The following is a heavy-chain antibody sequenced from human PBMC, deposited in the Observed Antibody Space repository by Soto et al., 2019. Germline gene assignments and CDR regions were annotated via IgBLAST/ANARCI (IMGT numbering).Heavy chain of an antibody. CDR3: ARVYCTNGVCSWFDP. V-gene: IGHV1-2*02. CDR2: INPNSGGT. CDR1: GYTFTGYY. D-gene: IGHD2-8*01. Sequence: ASVKVSCKASGYTFTGYYMHWVRQAPGQGLEWMGWINPNSGGTNYAQKFQGRVTMTRDTSISTAYMELSRLRSDDTAVYYCARVYCTNGVCSWFDPWGQGXLVTVYS. J-gene: IGHJ5*02.